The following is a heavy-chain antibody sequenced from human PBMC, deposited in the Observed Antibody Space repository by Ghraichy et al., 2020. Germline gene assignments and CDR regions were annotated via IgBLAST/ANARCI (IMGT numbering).Heavy chain of an antibody. CDR1: GYSFTTYW. CDR2: IFTGDSDT. J-gene: IGHJ3*02. CDR3: ARRTSDAFDI. Sequence: GESLNISCKDFGYSFTTYWLGWVRQMPGKGLEWMGTIFTGDSDTTYSPSFQGRVTILADKSISTAYLQWSSLKASDTAVYYCARRTSDAFDIWGQGTLVTVSS. V-gene: IGHV5-51*01. D-gene: IGHD3/OR15-3a*01.